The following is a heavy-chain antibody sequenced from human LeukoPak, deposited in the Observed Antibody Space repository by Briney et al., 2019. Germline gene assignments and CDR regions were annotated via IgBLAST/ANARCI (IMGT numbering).Heavy chain of an antibody. CDR2: INHSGST. J-gene: IGHJ3*02. Sequence: PSETLSLTCAVYSGSFSGYYWSWIRQPPGKGLEWIGEINHSGSTNYNPSLKSRVTISVDTSKNQFSLKLSSVTAADTAVYYCARETSRQWLVFGDGAFDIWGQGTMVTVSS. D-gene: IGHD6-19*01. CDR3: ARETSRQWLVFGDGAFDI. V-gene: IGHV4-34*01. CDR1: SGSFSGYY.